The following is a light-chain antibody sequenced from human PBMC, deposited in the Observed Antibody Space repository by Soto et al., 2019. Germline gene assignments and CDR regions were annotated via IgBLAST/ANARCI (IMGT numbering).Light chain of an antibody. CDR2: DAS. Sequence: VVLTQSPATLSLTQGERAALSCRASQSVSPFLAWYQQKPGQAPRLLIYDASNRATGIPARFSGSGSGTDFTLTISSLEPEDFAVYYCQQCANWPPKWTFAQGAKVDI. CDR3: QQCANWPPKWT. V-gene: IGKV3-11*01. CDR1: QSVSPF. J-gene: IGKJ1*01.